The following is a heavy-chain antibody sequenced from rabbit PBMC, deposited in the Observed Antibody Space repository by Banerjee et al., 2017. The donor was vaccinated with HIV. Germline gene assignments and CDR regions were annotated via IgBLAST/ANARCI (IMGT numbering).Heavy chain of an antibody. CDR3: ARDRYASSSGYYISRLDL. CDR2: IYTGSGST. V-gene: IGHV1S45*01. D-gene: IGHD1-1*01. Sequence: QEQLVESGGGLVKPGASLTLTCKASGFSFSSGYDMCWVRQAPGKGLEWIACIYTGSGSTYYASWAKGRFTISNTSSTTVTLQMTSLTAADTATYFCARDRYASSSGYYISRLDLWGQGTLVTVS. CDR1: GFSFSSGYD. J-gene: IGHJ3*01.